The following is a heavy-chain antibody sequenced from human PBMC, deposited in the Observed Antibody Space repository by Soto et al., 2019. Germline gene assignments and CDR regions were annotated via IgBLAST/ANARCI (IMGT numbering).Heavy chain of an antibody. D-gene: IGHD6-6*01. CDR1: GFTFSSYA. CDR3: AKWAARPTGYYYYYMDV. J-gene: IGHJ6*03. CDR2: ISGSGGST. Sequence: EVQLLESGGGLVQPGGSLRLSCAASGFTFSSYAMSWVRQAPGKGLEWVSAISGSGGSTYYADSVKGRFTISRDNSKNTLYLQRNSLRAEDTAVYYCAKWAARPTGYYYYYMDVWGKGTTVTVSS. V-gene: IGHV3-23*01.